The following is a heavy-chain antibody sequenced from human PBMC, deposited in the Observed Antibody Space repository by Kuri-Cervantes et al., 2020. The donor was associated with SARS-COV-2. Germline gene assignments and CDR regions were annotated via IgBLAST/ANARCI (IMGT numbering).Heavy chain of an antibody. Sequence: ASVKVSCKAPGYTFTSYAMNWVRQAPGQGLERMGWINTNTGNPTYAQGFTGRFVFSLDTSVSTAYLQISNLKAEDTAVYYCARAPVVGATTAFDYWGQGTLVTVSS. J-gene: IGHJ4*02. D-gene: IGHD1-26*01. V-gene: IGHV7-4-1*02. CDR1: GYTFTSYA. CDR2: INTNTGNP. CDR3: ARAPVVGATTAFDY.